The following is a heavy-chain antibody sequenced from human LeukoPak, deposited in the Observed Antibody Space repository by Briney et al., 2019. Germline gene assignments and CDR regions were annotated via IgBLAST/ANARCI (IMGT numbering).Heavy chain of an antibody. J-gene: IGHJ6*02. CDR1: GGTFSSYA. Sequence: SVKVSCKASGGTFSSYAISWVRQAPGQGLEWMGEIIPIFGTANYAQKFQGRVTITADESTSTAYMELSSLRSEDTAVYYCARDGTSSSSPDYYYYYGMDVWGQGTTVTVSS. CDR3: ARDGTSSSSPDYYYYYGMDV. CDR2: IIPIFGTA. V-gene: IGHV1-69*01. D-gene: IGHD6-6*01.